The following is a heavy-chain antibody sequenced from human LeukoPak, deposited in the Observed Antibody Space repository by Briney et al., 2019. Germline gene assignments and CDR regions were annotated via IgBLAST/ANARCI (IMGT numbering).Heavy chain of an antibody. CDR2: IIPIFGTA. Sequence: SVKVSCKASGGTFSSYAISWVRQAPGQGLEWMGGIIPIFGTANYAQKFQGRVTITADKSTSTAYMELSSLRSEDTAVYYCARVNGDYGYHMDVWGKGTTVTVSS. CDR3: ARVNGDYGYHMDV. D-gene: IGHD4-17*01. J-gene: IGHJ6*03. V-gene: IGHV1-69*06. CDR1: GGTFSSYA.